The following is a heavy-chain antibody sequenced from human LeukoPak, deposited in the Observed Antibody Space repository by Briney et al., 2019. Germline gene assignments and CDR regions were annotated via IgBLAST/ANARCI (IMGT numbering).Heavy chain of an antibody. D-gene: IGHD3-16*01. J-gene: IGHJ4*02. Sequence: GGSLRLSCAASGFTFSSYEMNWVRRAPGKGLGWVSYISSSCSTIYYADSVKGRFTISRDNSKNTLYLQMNSLRAEDTAVYYCARAPYGDNGYTAEVADYWGQGTLVTVSS. CDR1: GFTFSSYE. CDR2: ISSSCSTI. V-gene: IGHV3-48*03. CDR3: ARAPYGDNGYTAEVADY.